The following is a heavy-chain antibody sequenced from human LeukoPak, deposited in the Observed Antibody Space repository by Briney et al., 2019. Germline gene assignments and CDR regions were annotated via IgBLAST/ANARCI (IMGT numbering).Heavy chain of an antibody. Sequence: SXTLTLTCAVSGGSISSVSYYWGWIRQPPGKGLEWIGNIYNSGSTYYNPSLKSRVTISVDTSKNQFSLKLTSVTAADTAMYYCASSLYDTRGYYFDYWGQGTLVTVSS. V-gene: IGHV4-39*01. CDR2: IYNSGST. J-gene: IGHJ4*02. CDR3: ASSLYDTRGYYFDY. D-gene: IGHD3-22*01. CDR1: GGSISSVSYY.